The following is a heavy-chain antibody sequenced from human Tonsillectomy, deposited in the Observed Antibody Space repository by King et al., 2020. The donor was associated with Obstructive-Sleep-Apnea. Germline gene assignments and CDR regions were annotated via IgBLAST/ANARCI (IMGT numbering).Heavy chain of an antibody. D-gene: IGHD6-13*01. Sequence: QLVQSGAVLKKPGASVKVSCKASGYTFTDYYIHWVRQAPGQGLEWMGWINPNSGGTKYAQEFRGWVTMTRDTSINTAYMELSRLRSDDTAVYYCARDYSSTWNWYFDLWGRGTLVTVSS. J-gene: IGHJ2*01. CDR2: INPNSGGT. V-gene: IGHV1-2*04. CDR3: ARDYSSTWNWYFDL. CDR1: GYTFTDYY.